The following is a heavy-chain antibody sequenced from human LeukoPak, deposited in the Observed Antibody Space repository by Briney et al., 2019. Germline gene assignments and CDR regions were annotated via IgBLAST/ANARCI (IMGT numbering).Heavy chain of an antibody. V-gene: IGHV3-21*01. D-gene: IGHD4/OR15-4a*01. CDR1: GFTFSSYS. J-gene: IGHJ4*02. CDR2: ISTSSSYI. Sequence: AGGSLRLSCAGSGFTFSSYSMNWVRQAPGKGLEWVSSISTSSSYIYYADSLKGRFTISRDNARNSLYLHMNSLRAEDTAVYYCARRAGAYSHPYDYWGQGTLVTVSS. CDR3: ARRAGAYSHPYDY.